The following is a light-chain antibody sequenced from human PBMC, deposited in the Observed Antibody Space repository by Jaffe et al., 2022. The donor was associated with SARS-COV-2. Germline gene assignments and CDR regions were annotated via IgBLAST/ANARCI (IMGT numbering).Light chain of an antibody. J-gene: IGKJ5*01. V-gene: IGKV1-9*01. Sequence: DIQLTQSPSFLSASVGDRVTITCRASQGISSYLAWYQQKPGKAPKLLIYAASTLQSGVPSRFSGSGSGTEFTLTISSLQPEDFATYYCQQLNSYRPITFGQGTRLEIK. CDR2: AAS. CDR1: QGISSY. CDR3: QQLNSYRPIT.